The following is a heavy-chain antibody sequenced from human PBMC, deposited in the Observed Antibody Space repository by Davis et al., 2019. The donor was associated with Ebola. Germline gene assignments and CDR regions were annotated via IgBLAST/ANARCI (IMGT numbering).Heavy chain of an antibody. Sequence: MPSETLSLTCAVSGFSISSSNWWGWIRQPPGKGLEWIGYIYYSGITYYNPSLKSRVTISVDTSKNQFSLKLSSVTAADTAVYYCARGGTVRTIDYWGQGTLVTVSS. V-gene: IGHV4-28*03. CDR3: ARGGTVRTIDY. CDR1: GFSISSSNW. D-gene: IGHD1-1*01. J-gene: IGHJ4*02. CDR2: IYYSGIT.